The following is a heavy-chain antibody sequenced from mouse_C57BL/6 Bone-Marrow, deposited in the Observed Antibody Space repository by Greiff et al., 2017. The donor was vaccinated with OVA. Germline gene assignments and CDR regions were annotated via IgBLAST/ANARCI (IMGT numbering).Heavy chain of an antibody. CDR3: ARSDYYGSYAMDY. D-gene: IGHD1-1*01. J-gene: IGHJ4*01. CDR1: GYTFTSYG. CDR2: IYPRSGNT. V-gene: IGHV1-81*01. Sequence: VMLVESGAELARPGASVKLSCKASGYTFTSYGISWVKQRTGQGLEWIGEIYPRSGNTYYNEKFKGKATLTADKSSSTAYMELRSLTSEDSAVDFCARSDYYGSYAMDYWGQGTSVTVSS.